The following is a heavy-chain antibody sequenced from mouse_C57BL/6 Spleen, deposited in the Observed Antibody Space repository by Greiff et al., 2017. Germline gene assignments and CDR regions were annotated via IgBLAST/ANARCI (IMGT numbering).Heavy chain of an antibody. J-gene: IGHJ2*01. CDR3: ARRGPYDGYYDFDY. D-gene: IGHD2-3*01. CDR2: IDPSDSYT. CDR1: GYTFTSYW. Sequence: QVQLQQPGAELVMPGASVKLSCKASGYTFTSYWMHWVKQRPGQGLEWIGEIDPSDSYTNYNQKFKGKATLTVDTSSSTAYMQLSSLTSEDSAVYYCARRGPYDGYYDFDYWGQGTTLTVSS. V-gene: IGHV1-69*01.